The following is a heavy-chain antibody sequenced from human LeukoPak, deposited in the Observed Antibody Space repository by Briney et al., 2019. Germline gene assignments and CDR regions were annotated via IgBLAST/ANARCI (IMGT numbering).Heavy chain of an antibody. D-gene: IGHD3-10*01. CDR3: AKRKRKLWFGSYGLDV. J-gene: IGHJ6*02. CDR2: ISYDGDNK. V-gene: IGHV3-30*18. CDR1: GFTFSSYG. Sequence: GRSLRLSCAASGFTFSSYGMYWVRQAPGKGLEWVAVISYDGDNKYYGDSVKGRFTISRDNSKNTLYLQMNSLRGDDTAVYYCAKRKRKLWFGSYGLDVWGQGATVTVSS.